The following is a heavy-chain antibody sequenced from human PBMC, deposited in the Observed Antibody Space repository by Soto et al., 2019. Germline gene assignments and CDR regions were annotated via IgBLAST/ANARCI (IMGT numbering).Heavy chain of an antibody. J-gene: IGHJ5*02. V-gene: IGHV1-18*01. CDR1: GYIFISYG. D-gene: IGHD3-10*01. CDR2: ISPYNGNT. Sequence: QVQLVQSGAEWKTPGASVKVSCQASGYIFISYGITWVRQAPGQGLEWMGWISPYNGNTNYAQKFQGRVNMTTDTFTTTASLALRSLRCDDTAVYCCVRGSSVNFGPLGNWCDPWGEGALGTVSS. CDR3: VRGSSVNFGPLGNWCDP.